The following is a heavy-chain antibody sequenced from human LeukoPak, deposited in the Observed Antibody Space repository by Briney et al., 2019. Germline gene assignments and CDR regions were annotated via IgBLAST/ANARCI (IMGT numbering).Heavy chain of an antibody. J-gene: IGHJ4*02. CDR2: IIPIFGTA. CDR1: GGTFSSYA. V-gene: IGHV1-69*05. CDR3: ARELAYSSSGPFDY. D-gene: IGHD6-6*01. Sequence: GASVKVSCKASGGTFSSYAISWVRQAPGQGLEWMGGIIPIFGTANYAQKFRGRVAITTDESTSTAYMELSSLRSEDTAVYYCARELAYSSSGPFDYWGQGTLVTVSS.